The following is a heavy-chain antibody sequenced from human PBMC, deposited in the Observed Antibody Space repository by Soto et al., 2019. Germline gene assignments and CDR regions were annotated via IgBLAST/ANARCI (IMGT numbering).Heavy chain of an antibody. CDR1: GFTFNTYW. CDR3: ARDWGSIFGLIPDYGLDS. CDR2: IKEDGSEK. J-gene: IGHJ6*02. V-gene: IGHV3-7*01. D-gene: IGHD3-3*01. Sequence: GSLRLSCAASGFTFNTYWITFFRHSALKGLEWVASIKEDGSEKSYVDSVKGRFLISRDNAERSLYLHMNALRVEDTAVYYCARDWGSIFGLIPDYGLDSWGQGTTVTVSS.